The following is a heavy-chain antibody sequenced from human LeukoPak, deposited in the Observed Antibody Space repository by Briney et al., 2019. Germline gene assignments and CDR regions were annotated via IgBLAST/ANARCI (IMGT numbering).Heavy chain of an antibody. CDR1: GGSFSGHY. CDR3: ARARYYYDSSGYMDRFDY. D-gene: IGHD3-22*01. J-gene: IGHJ4*02. CDR2: INHSGST. V-gene: IGHV4-34*01. Sequence: KPSETLSLTCAVHGGSFSGHYWSWIRQPPGKGLEWIGEINHSGSTNYNPSLKSRVTISVDTSKNQFSLKLSSVTAADTAVYYCARARYYYDSSGYMDRFDYWGQGTLVTVSS.